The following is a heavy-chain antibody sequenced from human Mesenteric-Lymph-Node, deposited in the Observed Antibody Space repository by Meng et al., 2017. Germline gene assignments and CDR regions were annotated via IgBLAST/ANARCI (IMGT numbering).Heavy chain of an antibody. Sequence: GESLKISCAASGFTFSSYAMHWVRQAPGKGLEWVAVISYDGSNKYYADSVKGRFTISRDNSKNTLYLQMHSLRAEDTAVYYCARRHRNCEGTKCYDRNWFDPWGQGTLVTVSS. CDR1: GFTFSSYA. CDR3: ARRHRNCEGTKCYDRNWFDP. D-gene: IGHD5-12*01. CDR2: ISYDGSNK. J-gene: IGHJ5*02. V-gene: IGHV3-30*04.